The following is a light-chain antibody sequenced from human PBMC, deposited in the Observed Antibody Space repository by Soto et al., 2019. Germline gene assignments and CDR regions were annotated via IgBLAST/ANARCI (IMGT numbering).Light chain of an antibody. CDR1: QSVDSGY. Sequence: EIVLTQSPCTLYLFPGEPVTLSCTASQSVDSGYIAWYQQKPGQAPRLLIYGASNRATGIPDRFSGSGSGTDFTLTISSLQAEDVAVYYCQQHYSAPLTFGGGPKVDIK. CDR3: QQHYSAPLT. CDR2: GAS. V-gene: IGKV3-20*01. J-gene: IGKJ4*01.